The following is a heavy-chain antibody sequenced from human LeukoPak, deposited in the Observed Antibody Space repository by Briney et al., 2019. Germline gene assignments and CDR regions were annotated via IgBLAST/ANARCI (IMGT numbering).Heavy chain of an antibody. CDR2: IYYSGST. Sequence: PSETLSLTCTDSGGSISSYYWSWIRQPPGKGLEWIRYIYYSGSTNYNPSLKSRATISVATSKNQFSLKLSSVTAADTAVYYCARGQAGRHKLSSGGYYFDYWGQGTLVTVSS. CDR1: GGSISSYY. D-gene: IGHD2-15*01. V-gene: IGHV4-59*12. CDR3: ARGQAGRHKLSSGGYYFDY. J-gene: IGHJ4*02.